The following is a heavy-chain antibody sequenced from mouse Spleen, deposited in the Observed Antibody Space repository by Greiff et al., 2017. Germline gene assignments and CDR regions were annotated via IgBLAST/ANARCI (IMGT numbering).Heavy chain of an antibody. Sequence: VQLQQSGAELAKPGASVKMSCKASGYTFTSYWMHWVKQRPGQGLEWIGYINPSTGYTEYNQKFKDKATLTADKSSSTAYMQLSSLTSEDSAVYYCARRVTGTRAMDYWGQGTSVTVSS. D-gene: IGHD4-1*01. J-gene: IGHJ4*01. CDR2: INPSTGYT. CDR1: GYTFTSYW. V-gene: IGHV1-7*01. CDR3: ARRVTGTRAMDY.